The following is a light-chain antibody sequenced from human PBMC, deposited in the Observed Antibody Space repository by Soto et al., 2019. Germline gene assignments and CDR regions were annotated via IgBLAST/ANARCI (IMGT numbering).Light chain of an antibody. CDR2: KDS. CDR1: ALPKQY. Sequence: SYELTQPPSVSVSPGQTARITCSGDALPKQYAYWYQQKPGQDPVLVIYKDSERPSGIPERFSGSSSGTTVTLTISGVQAEDEADYYCQSADSSGTYYVVFGGGTKVTVL. CDR3: QSADSSGTYYVV. J-gene: IGLJ2*01. V-gene: IGLV3-25*03.